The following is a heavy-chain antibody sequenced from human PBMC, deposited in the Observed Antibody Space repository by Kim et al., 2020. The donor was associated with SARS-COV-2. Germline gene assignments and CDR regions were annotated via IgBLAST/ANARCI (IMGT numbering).Heavy chain of an antibody. D-gene: IGHD3-22*01. CDR1: GFTFGDYA. CDR2: IRSKAYGGTT. J-gene: IGHJ4*02. Sequence: GGSLRLSCTASGFTFGDYAMSWFRQAPGKGLEWVGFIRSKAYGGTTEYAASVKGRFTISRDDSKSIAYLQMNSLKTEDTAVYYCTRVGRIYYYDSSGFNYWGQGTLVTVSS. V-gene: IGHV3-49*03. CDR3: TRVGRIYYYDSSGFNY.